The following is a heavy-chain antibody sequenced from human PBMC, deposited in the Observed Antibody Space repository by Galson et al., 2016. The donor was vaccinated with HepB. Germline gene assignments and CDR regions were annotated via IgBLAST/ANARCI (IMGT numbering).Heavy chain of an antibody. CDR2: INWNTGSI. CDR1: GFTFSSYA. V-gene: IGHV3-9*01. Sequence: SLRLSCAASGFTFSSYAMSWVRQAPGKGLEWVSGINWNTGSIGYADSVKGRFSISRDNAKKSLYLQMNSLRAEDTALYYCAKGSSGWLGGDFDYWGQGSLVTVSS. D-gene: IGHD6-19*01. CDR3: AKGSSGWLGGDFDY. J-gene: IGHJ4*02.